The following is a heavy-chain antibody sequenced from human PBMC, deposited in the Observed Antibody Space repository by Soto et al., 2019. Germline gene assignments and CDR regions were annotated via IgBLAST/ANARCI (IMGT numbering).Heavy chain of an antibody. J-gene: IGHJ5*02. D-gene: IGHD3-10*01. V-gene: IGHV1-18*04. CDR1: GYTFTSYG. CDR3: ARGLWFGASTLNWFDP. Sequence: GASVKVSCKASGYTFTSYGISWVRQAPGQGLEWMGWISAYNGNTNYAQKLQGRVTMTTDTSTSTAYMELRSLRSDDTAVYYCARGLWFGASTLNWFDPWGQGTLVTVSS. CDR2: ISAYNGNT.